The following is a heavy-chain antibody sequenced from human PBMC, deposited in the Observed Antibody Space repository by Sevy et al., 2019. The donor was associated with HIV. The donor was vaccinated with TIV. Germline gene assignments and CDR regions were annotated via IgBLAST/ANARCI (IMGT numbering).Heavy chain of an antibody. CDR1: GGTFSQFP. Sequence: ASVKVSCKASGGTFSQFPISWVRQAPGQGLEWMGGIIPIFATVNYAEKFQGRVTITADESTSTGYMERRNLRYQETAIYCCARADKALDRPKFPHIYNYDLDVWGQGTTVTVSS. D-gene: IGHD5-18*01. CDR2: IIPIFATV. CDR3: ARADKALDRPKFPHIYNYDLDV. V-gene: IGHV1-69*13. J-gene: IGHJ6*02.